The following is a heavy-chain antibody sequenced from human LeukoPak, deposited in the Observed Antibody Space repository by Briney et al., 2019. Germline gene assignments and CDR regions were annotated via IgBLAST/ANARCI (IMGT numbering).Heavy chain of an antibody. CDR1: GGSFSGYY. D-gene: IGHD2-15*01. J-gene: IGHJ2*01. CDR3: ARGPRIVVRRYFDL. V-gene: IGHV4-34*01. CDR2: INHSRST. Sequence: SETLSLTCAVYGGSFSGYYWSWVRQPPGKGLEWIGEINHSRSTNYNPSLKSRVTKSVDTSKNQFSLKLSSVTAADTAVYYCARGPRIVVRRYFDLWGRGTLVSVSS.